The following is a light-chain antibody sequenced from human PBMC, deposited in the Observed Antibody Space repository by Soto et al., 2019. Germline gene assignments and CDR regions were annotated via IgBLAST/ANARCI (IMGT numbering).Light chain of an antibody. CDR3: SSYTTTSSLV. CDR1: NSDIGYYNF. V-gene: IGLV2-14*03. Sequence: QSVLAQPASVSGSPGQSITISCTGSNSDIGYYNFVSWYQKHPDKAPKLLIFGVTNRPSGISDRFSGSKSGATASLTISGLQAEDEADYYCSSYTTTSSLVFGTGTKLTVL. J-gene: IGLJ1*01. CDR2: GVT.